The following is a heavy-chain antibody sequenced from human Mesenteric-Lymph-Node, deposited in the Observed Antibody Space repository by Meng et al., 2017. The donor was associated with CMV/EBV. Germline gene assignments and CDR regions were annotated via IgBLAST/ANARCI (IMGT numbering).Heavy chain of an antibody. CDR3: ARGQAAAPDAFDI. CDR1: GFTFSTYW. J-gene: IGHJ3*02. Sequence: GGSLRLSCAASGFTFSTYWMNWVHQAPGKGLEWVSSISSSSSYIYYADSVKGRFTISRDNAKNSLYLQMNSLRAEDTAVYYCARGQAAAPDAFDIWGQGTMVTVSS. CDR2: ISSSSSYI. D-gene: IGHD6-13*01. V-gene: IGHV3-21*01.